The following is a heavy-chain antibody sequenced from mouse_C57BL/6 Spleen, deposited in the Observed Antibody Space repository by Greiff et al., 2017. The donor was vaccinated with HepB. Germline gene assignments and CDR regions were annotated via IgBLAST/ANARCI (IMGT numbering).Heavy chain of an antibody. CDR1: GYTFTSYW. CDR2: IDPSDSET. J-gene: IGHJ3*01. D-gene: IGHD3-2*02. CDR3: ARGEQTAQASRFAY. V-gene: IGHV1-52*01. Sequence: QVQLQQPGAELVRPGSSVKLSCKASGYTFTSYWMHWVKQRPIQGLEWIGNIDPSDSETHYNQKFKDKATLTVDKSSSTAYMQLSSLTSEDSAVYYCARGEQTAQASRFAYWGQGTLVTVSA.